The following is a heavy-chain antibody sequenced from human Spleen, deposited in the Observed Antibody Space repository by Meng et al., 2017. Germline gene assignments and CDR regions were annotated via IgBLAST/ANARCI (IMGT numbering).Heavy chain of an antibody. CDR3: ARQRLTGNWFDP. V-gene: IGHV1-8*01. D-gene: IGHD1-14*01. CDR1: GYTLTSYD. J-gene: IGHJ5*02. Sequence: QVQLVQSGAEVKQPGASVKVSCKASGYTLTSYDINWVRQATGQGIEWMGWMNPNSGNTGYAQKFQGRVTMTRNTSISTAYMELSSLRSEDTAVYYCARQRLTGNWFDPWGQGTLVTVSS. CDR2: MNPNSGNT.